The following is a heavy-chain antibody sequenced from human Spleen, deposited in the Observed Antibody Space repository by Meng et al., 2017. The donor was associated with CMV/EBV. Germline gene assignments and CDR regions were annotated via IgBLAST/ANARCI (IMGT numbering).Heavy chain of an antibody. CDR1: GFPFDDYA. V-gene: IGHV3-9*01. J-gene: IGHJ3*02. CDR2: ISWNSGSI. CDR3: ARVGLGFDI. Sequence: SLKISCAASGFPFDDYAMRWVRQGPGKGLEWVSGISWNSGSIAYGDSVKGRFTISRDNAKNSLYLQMNSLRADDTALYYCARVGLGFDIWGQGTLVTVSS. D-gene: IGHD1-26*01.